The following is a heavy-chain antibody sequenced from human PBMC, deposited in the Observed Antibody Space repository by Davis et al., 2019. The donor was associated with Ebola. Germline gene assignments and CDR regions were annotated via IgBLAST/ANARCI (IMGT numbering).Heavy chain of an antibody. J-gene: IGHJ3*02. V-gene: IGHV3-30*04. CDR1: GFTFSSYA. CDR3: AREGGTAFDI. CDR2: VSYNGRDT. D-gene: IGHD1-1*01. Sequence: PGGSLRLSCAASGFTFSSYAMHWVRQAPGKGLEWVAFVSYNGRDTYHADSVKGRFTISRDNSKNTLYLQMNSLRVEDTAIYYRAREGGTAFDIWGQGTMVTVSS.